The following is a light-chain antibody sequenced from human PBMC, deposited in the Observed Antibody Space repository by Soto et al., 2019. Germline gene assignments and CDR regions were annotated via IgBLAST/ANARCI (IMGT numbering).Light chain of an antibody. V-gene: IGLV1-47*01. CDR2: RNN. CDR1: SSNIGSNY. Sequence: QSVLTQPPSASGTPGXXVTISCSGSSSNIGSNYVYWYQQLPGTAPKLLIYRNNQRPSGVPDRFSGSKSGTSASLAISGLRSEDEADYYCAAWDDSLSGHYVFGTGTKLTVL. CDR3: AAWDDSLSGHYV. J-gene: IGLJ1*01.